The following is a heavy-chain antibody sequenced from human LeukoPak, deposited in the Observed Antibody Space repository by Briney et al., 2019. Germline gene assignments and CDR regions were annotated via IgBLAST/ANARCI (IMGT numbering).Heavy chain of an antibody. V-gene: IGHV4-39*07. Sequence: GSLRLSCAASGFTFSSYSMNWVRQAPGKGLEWIGSIYYSGSTYYNPSLKSRVTISVDTSKNQFSLKLRSVTAADTAVYYCARGQYSSGPWGYWGQGTLVTVSS. J-gene: IGHJ4*02. D-gene: IGHD5-18*01. CDR3: ARGQYSSGPWGY. CDR2: IYYSGST. CDR1: GFTFSSYS.